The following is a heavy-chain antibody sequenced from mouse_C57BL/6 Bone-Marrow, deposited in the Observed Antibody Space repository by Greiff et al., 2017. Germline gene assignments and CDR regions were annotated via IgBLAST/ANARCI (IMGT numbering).Heavy chain of an antibody. CDR1: GYTFTDYY. J-gene: IGHJ2*01. Sequence: VQLQQSGPELVKPGASVKISCKASGYTFTDYYMNWVKQSHGKSLEWIGDINPNNGGTSYNQKFKGKATLTVDKSSSTAYMERRSLTSEDSAVYYCARGLLLDYWGQGTTLTVSS. D-gene: IGHD2-3*01. CDR3: ARGLLLDY. V-gene: IGHV1-26*01. CDR2: INPNNGGT.